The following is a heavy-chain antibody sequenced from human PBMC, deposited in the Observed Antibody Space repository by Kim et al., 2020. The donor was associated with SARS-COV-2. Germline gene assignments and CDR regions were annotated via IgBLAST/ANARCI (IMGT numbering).Heavy chain of an antibody. CDR3: VKCSSNYGNGAFDV. V-gene: IGHV3-23*01. J-gene: IGHJ3*01. Sequence: GGSLRLSCAASGFTFGNYAMNWVRQAPGKGLEWVAYIKGGGGGTHYADPVKGRFTISRDNSKNTLYLEMNSLRAEEKALYYCVKCSSNYGNGAFDVWGPGQMVTVSS. CDR1: GFTFGNYA. D-gene: IGHD3-10*01. CDR2: IKGGGGGT.